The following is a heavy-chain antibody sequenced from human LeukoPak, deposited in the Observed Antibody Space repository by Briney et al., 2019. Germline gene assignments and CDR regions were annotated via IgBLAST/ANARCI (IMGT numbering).Heavy chain of an antibody. Sequence: GASVKVSCKASGYAFTGYYMHWVRQAPGQGLEWMGWINPNSGGTNYAQKFQGRVTMTRDTSISTAYMELSRLRYDDTAVYYCAIGGPYYYDRSSAFDIWGQGTMVTVSS. CDR3: AIGGPYYYDRSSAFDI. CDR2: INPNSGGT. J-gene: IGHJ3*02. V-gene: IGHV1-2*02. D-gene: IGHD3-10*02. CDR1: GYAFTGYY.